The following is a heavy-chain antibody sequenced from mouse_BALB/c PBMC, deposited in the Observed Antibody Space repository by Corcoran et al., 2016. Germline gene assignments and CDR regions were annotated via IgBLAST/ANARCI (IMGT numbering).Heavy chain of an antibody. J-gene: IGHJ1*01. CDR2: ILPGSGST. D-gene: IGHD2-1*01. V-gene: IGHV1-9*01. CDR1: GYTFSSYW. Sequence: QVQLQQSGAELMKPGASVKISCKATGYTFSSYWIEWVKQRSGHGLEWIGEILPGSGSTNYNEKFKGKATFTADTSSNTAYMQLSSLTSEDSAVYYCARDYGNYRFDVWGAGTTVTVSS. CDR3: ARDYGNYRFDV.